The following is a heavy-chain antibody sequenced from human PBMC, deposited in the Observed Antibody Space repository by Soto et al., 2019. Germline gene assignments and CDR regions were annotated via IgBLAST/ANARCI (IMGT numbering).Heavy chain of an antibody. CDR2: ISSGGSS. CDR3: ARDTFGGAYDFLH. Sequence: EVQLVESGGGLVQPGGSLRPSCAASGFTVSNLYMTWVRQAPGKGLQWVAVISSGGSSYYADSVKGRFTISRDNSKNTLYLEMNSLRAEDTAVYYCARDTFGGAYDFLHGGQGTLVTVSS. J-gene: IGHJ4*02. CDR1: GFTVSNLY. D-gene: IGHD3-3*01. V-gene: IGHV3-66*01.